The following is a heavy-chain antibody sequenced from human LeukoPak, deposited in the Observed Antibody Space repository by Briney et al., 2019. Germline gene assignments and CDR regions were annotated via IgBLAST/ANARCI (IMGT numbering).Heavy chain of an antibody. Sequence: SETLSLTCAVYGGSFSGYYWSWIRQPPGKGLEWIGEINHSGSTNYNPSLKSRVTISVDTSKNQFSLKLSSVIAADTAVYYCASVITMIVVDWGQGTLVTVSS. CDR1: GGSFSGYY. CDR3: ASVITMIVVD. CDR2: INHSGST. J-gene: IGHJ4*02. V-gene: IGHV4-34*01. D-gene: IGHD3-22*01.